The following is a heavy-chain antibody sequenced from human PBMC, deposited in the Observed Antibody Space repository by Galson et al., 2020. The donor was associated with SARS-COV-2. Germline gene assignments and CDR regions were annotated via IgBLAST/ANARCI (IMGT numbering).Heavy chain of an antibody. V-gene: IGHV3-30-3*01. J-gene: IGHJ3*01. Sequence: TGGSLRLSCAASGFTLSRFRMHWVRQAPGKGLEWVSSLSFDGSSKIYADSVKGRFTISRDNSHNTLYLQVNSLRVEDTAVYYCARTSFSHDNSGYPAFDVWGQGTRVIVSS. D-gene: IGHD3-22*01. CDR3: ARTSFSHDNSGYPAFDV. CDR2: LSFDGSSK. CDR1: GFTLSRFR.